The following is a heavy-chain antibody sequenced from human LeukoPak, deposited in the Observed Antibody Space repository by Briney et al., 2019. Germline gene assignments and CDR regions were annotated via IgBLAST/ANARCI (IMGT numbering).Heavy chain of an antibody. J-gene: IGHJ6*02. D-gene: IGHD6-13*01. CDR3: AREAIAAAGTDYYYYGMDV. Sequence: ASVTVSCKASGYTFTSYDINWVRQAPGQGLEWMGWMNPNSGNTGYAQKFQGRVTMTRNTSISTAYMELSSLRSEDTAVYYCAREAIAAAGTDYYYYGMDVWGQGTTVTVSS. V-gene: IGHV1-8*01. CDR1: GYTFTSYD. CDR2: MNPNSGNT.